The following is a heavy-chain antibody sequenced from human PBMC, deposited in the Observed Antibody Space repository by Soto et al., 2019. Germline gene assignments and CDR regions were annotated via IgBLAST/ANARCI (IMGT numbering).Heavy chain of an antibody. Sequence: SETLSLTCSVSGGSISSYYWSWIRQPPGKGLEWIGYIYYSGSTNYNPSLKSRVTISVDTSKNQFSLKLSSVTAADTAVYYCARELVVPAAISWFDPWGQGTLVTVSS. V-gene: IGHV4-59*01. CDR3: ARELVVPAAISWFDP. CDR2: IYYSGST. J-gene: IGHJ5*02. D-gene: IGHD2-2*01. CDR1: GGSISSYY.